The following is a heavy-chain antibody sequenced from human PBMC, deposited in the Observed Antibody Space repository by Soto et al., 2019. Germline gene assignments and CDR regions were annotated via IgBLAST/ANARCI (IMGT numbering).Heavy chain of an antibody. V-gene: IGHV4-34*02. Sequence: QVHLQQWGAGLLKPSETLSLTCAVYGGSVNGYYWNWIRQPPGKGLERIGEINHTGGTHYNPFLKIRVTMSVETSTHQFTLRLSSVTAVDTAIYYCATRITVFGLLIPPFDPWCQGTQVTVSS. CDR3: ATRITVFGLLIPPFDP. CDR1: GGSVNGYY. D-gene: IGHD3-3*01. J-gene: IGHJ5*02. CDR2: INHTGGT.